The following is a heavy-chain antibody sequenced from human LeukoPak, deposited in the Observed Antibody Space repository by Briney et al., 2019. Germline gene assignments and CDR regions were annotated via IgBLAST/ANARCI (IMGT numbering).Heavy chain of an antibody. CDR1: GFTFNTYW. Sequence: GGSLRLSCAASGFTFNTYWMSWVRQAPGKGLEWVDNIKQDGSGEFCVDSVKGRFTFSRDNAKNSLYLQMNSLRAEDTAMYYCARGKVHDYWGQGTPVTVSS. J-gene: IGHJ4*02. CDR2: IKQDGSGE. CDR3: ARGKVHDY. V-gene: IGHV3-7*01.